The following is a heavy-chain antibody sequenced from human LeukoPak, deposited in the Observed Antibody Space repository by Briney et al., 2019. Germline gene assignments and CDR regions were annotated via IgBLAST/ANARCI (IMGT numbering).Heavy chain of an antibody. CDR3: GRGDGFKRDYYNRDF. D-gene: IGHD5-24*01. CDR1: GFTFSSYW. V-gene: IGHV3-7*01. CDR2: IKQDGSEK. J-gene: IGHJ6*03. Sequence: GGSLRLSCAASGFTFSSYWRSWVRQAPGKGLEWVGTIKQDGSEKYYVASLKGRFTLSRDNDKKSLYLQMNSLRAEDKAVYYCGRGDGFKRDYYNRDFWGKGTTVTVSS.